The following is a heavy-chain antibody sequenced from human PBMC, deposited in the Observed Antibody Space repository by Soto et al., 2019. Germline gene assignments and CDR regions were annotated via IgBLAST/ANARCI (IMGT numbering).Heavy chain of an antibody. V-gene: IGHV3-48*03. J-gene: IGHJ6*02. CDR2: INYSGTTI. CDR1: GFSFSSYE. D-gene: IGHD5-18*01. Sequence: EVQLVESGGGLVQPGGSLRLSCAASGFSFSSYEMNWVRQAPGKGLEWISYINYSGTTIYYADSVKGGFTISRDNTKNSLYLQMSGLRAEDTAIYYCTRDRWIPDVWGQGTAVTVSS. CDR3: TRDRWIPDV.